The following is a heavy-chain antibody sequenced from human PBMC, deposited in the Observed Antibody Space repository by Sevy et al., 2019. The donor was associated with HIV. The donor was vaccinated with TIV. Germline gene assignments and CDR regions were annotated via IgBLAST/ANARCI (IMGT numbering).Heavy chain of an antibody. D-gene: IGHD2-2*01. Sequence: ASVKVSGKASGYTFTGYYMHWVRQAPGQGLEWMGWINPNSGGTNYAQKFQGRVTMTRDTSISTAYMELSRLRSDDTAVYYCARDRGPAAPNYFDYWGQGTLVTVSS. J-gene: IGHJ4*02. V-gene: IGHV1-2*02. CDR2: INPNSGGT. CDR1: GYTFTGYY. CDR3: ARDRGPAAPNYFDY.